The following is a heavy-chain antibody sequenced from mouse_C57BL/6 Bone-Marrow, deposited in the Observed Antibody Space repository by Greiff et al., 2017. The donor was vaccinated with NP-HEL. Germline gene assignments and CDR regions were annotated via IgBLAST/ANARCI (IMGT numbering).Heavy chain of an antibody. V-gene: IGHV5-17*01. J-gene: IGHJ3*01. Sequence: EVQGVESGGGLVKPGGSLKLSCAASGFTFSDYGMHWVRQAPEKGLEWVAYISSGSSTIYYADTVKGRFTISRDNAKNTLFLQMTSLRSEDTAMYYCARSPYYSNYWFAYWGQGTLVTVSA. CDR3: ARSPYYSNYWFAY. CDR2: ISSGSSTI. D-gene: IGHD2-5*01. CDR1: GFTFSDYG.